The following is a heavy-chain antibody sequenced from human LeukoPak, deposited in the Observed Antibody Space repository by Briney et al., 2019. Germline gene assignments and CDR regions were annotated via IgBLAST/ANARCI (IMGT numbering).Heavy chain of an antibody. Sequence: ASVKVSCKASGYTFTSYGISWVRQAPGQGLEWMGWISAYNGNTNYAQKLQGRVTMTTGTSTSTAYMELRSLRSDDTAVYYCARKVDYDSSGYYYGNWFDPWGQGTLVTVSS. V-gene: IGHV1-18*01. CDR3: ARKVDYDSSGYYYGNWFDP. J-gene: IGHJ5*02. CDR1: GYTFTSYG. CDR2: ISAYNGNT. D-gene: IGHD3-22*01.